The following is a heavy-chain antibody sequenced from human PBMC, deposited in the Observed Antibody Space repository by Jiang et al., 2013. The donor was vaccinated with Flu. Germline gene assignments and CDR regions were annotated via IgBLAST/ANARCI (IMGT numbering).Heavy chain of an antibody. CDR2: LVVVVVPI. CDR1: GFTFSSYS. CDR3: ARESRGTDY. Sequence: SGGGLVQPGGALRLSCAASGFTFSSYSMNWVRQAPGRGWSGFHTLVVVVVPIYYADSVKGRFTISRDNAKSSLYLQMDSLRADDTAVYYCARESRGTDYWGQGTLVTVSS. D-gene: IGHD3-16*01. J-gene: IGHJ4*02. V-gene: IGHV3-48*01.